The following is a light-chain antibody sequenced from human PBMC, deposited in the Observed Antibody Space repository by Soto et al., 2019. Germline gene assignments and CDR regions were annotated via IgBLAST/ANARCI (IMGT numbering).Light chain of an antibody. CDR3: QQYGGSPT. J-gene: IGKJ1*01. Sequence: EIVLTQSLGTLSLSPGERATLSCRASQSVNADYLAWYQQRPGQAPRLLIYVAAYRAPGIPDRFSGSGSGTDFTLTIDRLEPEDSAVYYCQQYGGSPTFGQGTKLEIK. CDR1: QSVNADY. V-gene: IGKV3-20*01. CDR2: VAA.